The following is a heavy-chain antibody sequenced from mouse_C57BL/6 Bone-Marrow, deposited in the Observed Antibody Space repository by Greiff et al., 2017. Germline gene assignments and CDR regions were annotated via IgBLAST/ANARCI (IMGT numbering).Heavy chain of an antibody. CDR1: GYTFTSYW. V-gene: IGHV1-64*01. CDR2: IHPASGST. CDR3: ARGRVRREYFDV. Sequence: QVHVKQPGAELVKPGASVKLSCKASGYTFTSYWMPWVKQRPGQGLEWIGMIHPASGSTNYNEKFKSKATLTVDKSSSTAYMQLSSLTSEDSAVYYCARGRVRREYFDVWGTGTTVTVSS. D-gene: IGHD1-2*01. J-gene: IGHJ1*03.